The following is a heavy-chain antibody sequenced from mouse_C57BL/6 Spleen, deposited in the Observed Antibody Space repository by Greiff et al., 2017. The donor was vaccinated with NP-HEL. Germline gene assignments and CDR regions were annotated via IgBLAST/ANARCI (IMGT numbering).Heavy chain of an antibody. CDR3: AGEGYDYDGGFAY. CDR1: GYTFTSYW. CDR2: IDPSDSYT. V-gene: IGHV1-69*01. J-gene: IGHJ3*01. Sequence: QVQLQQPGAELVMPGASVKLSCKASGYTFTSYWMHWVKQRPGQGLEWIGEIDPSDSYTNYNQKFKGKSTLTVDKSSSTAYMQLSSLTSEDSAVYYCAGEGYDYDGGFAYWGQGTLVTVSA. D-gene: IGHD2-4*01.